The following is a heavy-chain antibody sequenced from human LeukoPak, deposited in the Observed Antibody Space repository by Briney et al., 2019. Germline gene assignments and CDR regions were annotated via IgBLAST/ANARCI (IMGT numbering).Heavy chain of an antibody. CDR3: ARPCLEQWLVSGRRGYYFDY. CDR2: ISSSGSTI. Sequence: GGSLRLSCAASGFTFSDYYMSWIRQAPGKGLEWVSYISSSGSTIYYADSVKGRFTISRDNAKNSLYLQMNSLRAEDTAVYYCARPCLEQWLVSGRRGYYFDYWGQGTLVTVSS. J-gene: IGHJ4*02. D-gene: IGHD6-19*01. V-gene: IGHV3-11*01. CDR1: GFTFSDYY.